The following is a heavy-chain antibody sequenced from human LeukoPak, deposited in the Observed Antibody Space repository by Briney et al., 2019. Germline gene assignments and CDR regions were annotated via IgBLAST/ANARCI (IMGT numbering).Heavy chain of an antibody. CDR3: ATSSSWNRFDY. V-gene: IGHV1-18*01. Sequence: ASVKVSCKASGYTFTSYGISWVRQAPGQGLEWMGWISAYNGNTNYAQKFQGRVTITADKSTSTAYMELSSLRSEDTAVYYCATSSSWNRFDYWGQGTLVTVSS. CDR2: ISAYNGNT. CDR1: GYTFTSYG. J-gene: IGHJ4*02. D-gene: IGHD6-13*01.